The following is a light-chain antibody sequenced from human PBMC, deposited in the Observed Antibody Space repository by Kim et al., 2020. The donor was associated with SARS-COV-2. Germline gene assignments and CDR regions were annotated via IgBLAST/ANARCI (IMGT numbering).Light chain of an antibody. CDR2: GKN. CDR1: NLRSYY. V-gene: IGLV3-19*01. CDR3: NSRDSRGNHLGDWV. Sequence: SSELTQDPTVSVALGQTVKITCQGDNLRSYYASWYQQKPGQAPVLVIYGKNTRPSGIPDRFSGSSSGNTASLTITGAQAEDEADYYCNSRDSRGNHLGDWVFGVGTQLTVL. J-gene: IGLJ3*02.